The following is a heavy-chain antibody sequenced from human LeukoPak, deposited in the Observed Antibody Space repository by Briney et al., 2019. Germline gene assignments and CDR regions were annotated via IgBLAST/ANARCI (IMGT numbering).Heavy chain of an antibody. CDR3: AKVKTHWYFDN. V-gene: IGHV3-23*01. D-gene: IGHD1-1*01. CDR1: GFPFSTND. CDR2: ISGSASGGT. J-gene: IGHJ4*02. Sequence: GGSLRLSCAASGFPFSTNDMSWVRQAPGKGLEWVSAISGSASGGTTSEDSVKGRFTISRDNSKGTLYLQMNSLRAEDTAVYYCAKVKTHWYFDNWGRGTLVTVSS.